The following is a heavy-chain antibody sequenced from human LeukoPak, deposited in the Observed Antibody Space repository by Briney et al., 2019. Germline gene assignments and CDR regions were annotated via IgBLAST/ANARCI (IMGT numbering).Heavy chain of an antibody. CDR3: ARVEGDYYYYMDV. D-gene: IGHD3-16*01. V-gene: IGHV4-59*01. CDR2: IYNSGST. J-gene: IGHJ6*03. Sequence: SETLSLTCTVSGGFISGYYWIWIRQPPGKGLEWIGYIYNSGSTNYNPSLKSRVTISVDTSKNQFSLKLSSVTAADTAVYYCARVEGDYYYYMDVWGKGTTVTVSS. CDR1: GGFISGYY.